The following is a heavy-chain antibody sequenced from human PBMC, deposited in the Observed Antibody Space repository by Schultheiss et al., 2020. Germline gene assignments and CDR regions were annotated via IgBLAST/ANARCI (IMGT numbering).Heavy chain of an antibody. CDR1: GGSISSSNW. J-gene: IGHJ1*01. CDR2: IYHSGST. D-gene: IGHD4-17*01. Sequence: SATLSLTCTVSGGSISSSNWWSWVRQPPGKGLEWIGEIYHSGSTNYNPSLKSRVTISVDKSKNQFSLKLSSVTAADTAVYYCARQGYGDYVSHFQHWGQGTLVTVSS. CDR3: ARQGYGDYVSHFQH. V-gene: IGHV4-4*02.